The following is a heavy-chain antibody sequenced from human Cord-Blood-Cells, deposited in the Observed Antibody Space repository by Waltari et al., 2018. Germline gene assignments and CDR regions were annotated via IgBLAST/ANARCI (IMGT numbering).Heavy chain of an antibody. Sequence: QVQLVQSGAEVKKPGASVKVSCKVSGYTLTELSMHWVRQAPGKGLEWMGGFDPEDGETIYTQKFQGRVTMTEDTSTDSAYMELSSLRSEDTAVYYCATAFPRYCSSTSCYFDYWGQGTLVTVSS. D-gene: IGHD2-2*01. CDR2: FDPEDGET. CDR3: ATAFPRYCSSTSCYFDY. CDR1: GYTLTELS. J-gene: IGHJ4*02. V-gene: IGHV1-24*01.